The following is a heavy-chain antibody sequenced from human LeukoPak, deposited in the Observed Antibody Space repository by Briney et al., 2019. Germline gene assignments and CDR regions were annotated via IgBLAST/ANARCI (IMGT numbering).Heavy chain of an antibody. CDR2: ISAYNGNT. CDR3: ARDDCSSTSCYYHY. V-gene: IGHV1-18*01. J-gene: IGHJ4*02. D-gene: IGHD2-2*01. CDR1: GYTFTSYG. Sequence: GASVKVSCKASGYTFTSYGISWVRQAPGQGLEWMGWISAYNGNTIYAQKLQGRVTMTTDTSTSTAYMELRSLRSDDTAVYYCARDDCSSTSCYYHYWGQGTLVTVSS.